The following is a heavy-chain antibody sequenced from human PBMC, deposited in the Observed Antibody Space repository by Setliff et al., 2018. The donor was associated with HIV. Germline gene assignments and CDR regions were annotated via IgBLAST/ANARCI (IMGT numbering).Heavy chain of an antibody. CDR2: IYNPGST. CDR1: GGSITNFY. D-gene: IGHD3-10*01. Sequence: SETLSLTCNVSGGSITNFYWSWIRQPPGKGLEWIGYIYNPGSTNFNPSLQSRVSMSVDVSTNQFSLRLTSVTAADTAVYYCARDLSPYGSGDPYYYYGMDVWGQGTTVTVSS. CDR3: ARDLSPYGSGDPYYYYGMDV. J-gene: IGHJ6*02. V-gene: IGHV4-59*12.